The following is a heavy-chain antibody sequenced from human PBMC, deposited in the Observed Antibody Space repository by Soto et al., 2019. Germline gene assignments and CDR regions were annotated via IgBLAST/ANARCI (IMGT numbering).Heavy chain of an antibody. D-gene: IGHD3-16*01. V-gene: IGHV3-33*01. CDR3: AREGDGSDAFVI. CDR2: IWYDGSNK. J-gene: IGHJ3*02. Sequence: GGSLRLSCAASGFTFSSYGMHWVRQAPGKGLEWVAVIWYDGSNKYYADSVKGRFTISRDNSKNTLYLQMNSLRAEDTAVYYCAREGDGSDAFVIWSQGTMVTVSS. CDR1: GFTFSSYG.